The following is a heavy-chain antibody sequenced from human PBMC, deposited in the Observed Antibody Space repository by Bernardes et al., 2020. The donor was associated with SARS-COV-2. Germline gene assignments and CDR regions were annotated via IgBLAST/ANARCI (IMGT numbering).Heavy chain of an antibody. CDR3: ARTRTTISTTGIPVDY. D-gene: IGHD2-21*02. CDR1: GYTFTGYF. Sequence: VKVSFHASGYTFTGYFIHWVRQAPGQRLAWMGWINPNTGGTNYIQKFQGRVTMTRDTSITTAYMELSRLGSDDTAIYYCARTRTTISTTGIPVDYWGQGTLVTVSS. CDR2: INPNTGGT. V-gene: IGHV1-2*02. J-gene: IGHJ4*02.